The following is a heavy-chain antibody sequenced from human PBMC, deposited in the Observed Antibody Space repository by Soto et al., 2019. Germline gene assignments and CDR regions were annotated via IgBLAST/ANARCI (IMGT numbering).Heavy chain of an antibody. V-gene: IGHV3-15*07. CDR2: IKTKTHGETT. CDR3: TTGSVEGV. Sequence: EVQLVESGGGLVKPGGSLTLSCAASGFTFINAWMNWLRQAPGKGLEWVGRIKTKTHGETTDYAAPVKGRFTISRDDSKYTLYLQMRSLKADDTAVYYCTTGSVEGVWGQGTTVTVSS. CDR1: GFTFINAW. J-gene: IGHJ6*02. D-gene: IGHD2-15*01.